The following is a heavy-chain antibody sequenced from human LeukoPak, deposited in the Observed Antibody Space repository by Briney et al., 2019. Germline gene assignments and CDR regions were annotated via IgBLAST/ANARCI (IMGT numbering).Heavy chain of an antibody. CDR1: GFTFSSYS. CDR3: ARALGYASGTPLDY. CDR2: ISSSSSYI. Sequence: GGSLRLSCAASGFTFSSYSMNWVRQAPGKGLEWVSSISSSSSYIYYADSVKGRFTISRDNAKDSLYLQMNSLRAEDTAVYYCARALGYASGTPLDYWGQGTLVTVSS. J-gene: IGHJ4*02. V-gene: IGHV3-21*01. D-gene: IGHD3-10*01.